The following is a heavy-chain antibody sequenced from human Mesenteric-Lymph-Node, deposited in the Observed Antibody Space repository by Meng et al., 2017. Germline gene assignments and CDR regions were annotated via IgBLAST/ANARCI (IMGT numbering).Heavy chain of an antibody. J-gene: IGHJ5*02. D-gene: IGHD2-2*02. Sequence: LQEAGPGLVKPSGTLSLTCTVSGDSISSDIWWSWVRQPPGKGLEWIGYIYYSGSTYYNPSLKSRVTISVDTSKNQFSLKLSSVTAADTAVYYCARVVGDCASCYKGWFDPWGQGTLVTVSS. CDR1: GDSISSDIW. CDR2: IYYSGST. V-gene: IGHV4-30-4*01. CDR3: ARVVGDCASCYKGWFDP.